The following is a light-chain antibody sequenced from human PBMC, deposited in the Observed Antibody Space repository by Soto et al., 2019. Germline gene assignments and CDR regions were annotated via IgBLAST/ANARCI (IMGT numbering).Light chain of an antibody. Sequence: QSALTQPRSLSGSPGQSVTISCTGTISDVGGYNYVSWYQQHPGKAPKLMIYDVSKRPSGVPDRFSGSKSGNTASLTISGLQAEDEADYYCCSYAGSTYVFGTGTKVTVL. CDR1: ISDVGGYNY. V-gene: IGLV2-11*01. CDR3: CSYAGSTYV. CDR2: DVS. J-gene: IGLJ1*01.